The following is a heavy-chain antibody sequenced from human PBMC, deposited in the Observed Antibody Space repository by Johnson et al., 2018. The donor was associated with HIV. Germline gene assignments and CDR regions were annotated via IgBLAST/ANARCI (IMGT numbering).Heavy chain of an antibody. J-gene: IGHJ3*02. CDR2: IYSGGST. D-gene: IGHD3-22*01. CDR3: ARDQYYYDSRGVGAFDI. Sequence: VQLVESGGGLVKPGGSLRLSCVGSGFTVIGNYMSWVRQAPGQGLEWVSVIYSGGSTYYADPVKGRFTISRDNSKNTLYLQMNSLRAEDTAVCYCARDQYYYDSRGVGAFDIWGQGTRVTVSS. CDR1: GFTVIGNY. V-gene: IGHV3-66*01.